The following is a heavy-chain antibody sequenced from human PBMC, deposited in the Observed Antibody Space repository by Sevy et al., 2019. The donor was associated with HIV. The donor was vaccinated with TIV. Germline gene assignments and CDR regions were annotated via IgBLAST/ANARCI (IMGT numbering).Heavy chain of an antibody. CDR2: INHSGST. CDR1: GGSFSGYY. J-gene: IGHJ4*02. Sequence: SETLSLTCAVYGGSFSGYYWSWIRQPPGKGLEWIGEINHSGSTNYSPSLKSRVTISVDTSKNQFSLKLSSVTAADTAVYYCARALYYDSSGYYFDYWGQGTLVTVSS. D-gene: IGHD3-22*01. CDR3: ARALYYDSSGYYFDY. V-gene: IGHV4-34*01.